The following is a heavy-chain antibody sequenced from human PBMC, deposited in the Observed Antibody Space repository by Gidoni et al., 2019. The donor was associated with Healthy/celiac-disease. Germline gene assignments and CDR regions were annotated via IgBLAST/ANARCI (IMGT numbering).Heavy chain of an antibody. V-gene: IGHV4-39*01. CDR2: IYYSGRT. CDR3: ARHEAAMVLRRKLYWYFDL. D-gene: IGHD5-18*01. Sequence: QLQLQESGPGLVKPSETLSLTCTVSGGSLSSSSYYWGWIRQPPGKGLEWIGSIYYSGRTYYNPSLKSRVTISVDTSKNHFSLKLSSVTAADTAVYYCARHEAAMVLRRKLYWYFDLWGRGTLVTVSS. CDR1: GGSLSSSSYY. J-gene: IGHJ2*01.